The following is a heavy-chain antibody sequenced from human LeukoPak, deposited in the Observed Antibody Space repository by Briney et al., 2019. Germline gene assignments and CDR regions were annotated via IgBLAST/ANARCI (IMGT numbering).Heavy chain of an antibody. V-gene: IGHV1-2*02. CDR3: ARIRGYSYGYGDFDY. CDR2: INPNSGGT. CDR1: GYTFTGYY. J-gene: IGHJ4*02. D-gene: IGHD5-18*01. Sequence: GASVKVSRKASGYTFTGYYMHWVRQAPGQGLEWMGWINPNSGGTNYAQKFQGRVTMTRDTSISTAYMELSRLRSDDTAVYYCARIRGYSYGYGDFDYWGQGTLVTVSS.